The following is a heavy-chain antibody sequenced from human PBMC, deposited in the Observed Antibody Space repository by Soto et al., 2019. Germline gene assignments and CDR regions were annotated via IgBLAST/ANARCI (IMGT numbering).Heavy chain of an antibody. Sequence: QVQLVQSGTEVKKPGSSVKVSCKASGGTFRNYPINWVRQAPGQGLEWMGSIFPLTDIPDYAQNFQARLTISADKSTSTAYMEFSSLTSDDTAMYFCARGPLVVLNYFESWGQGTLVTGSS. V-gene: IGHV1-69*02. CDR3: ARGPLVVLNYFES. CDR2: IFPLTDIP. CDR1: GGTFRNYP. J-gene: IGHJ4*02.